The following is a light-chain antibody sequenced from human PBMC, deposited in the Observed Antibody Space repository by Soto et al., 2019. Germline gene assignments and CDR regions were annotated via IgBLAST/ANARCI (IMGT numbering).Light chain of an antibody. CDR1: QSVRGDY. V-gene: IGKV3-20*01. CDR3: QQYGSSWYT. J-gene: IGKJ2*01. CDR2: GAS. Sequence: EIVLAQSPGTLSLTPGERATLSCRASQSVRGDYLAWYQQKPGQAPGLLIYGASSRATGIPDRFSGSGSGTDFTLTISRLEPEDFAVYYCQQYGSSWYTFGQGTKVDIK.